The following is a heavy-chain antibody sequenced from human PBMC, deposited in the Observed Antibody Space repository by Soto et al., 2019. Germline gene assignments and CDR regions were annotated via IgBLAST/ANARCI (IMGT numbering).Heavy chain of an antibody. CDR1: GGSISSGPYS. V-gene: IGHV4-39*01. CDR2: FHYVENT. J-gene: IGHJ6*02. Sequence: QLQLQESGPGLVKPSETLSLTCTVSGGSISSGPYSWGWIRQPPGEGLEWIATFHYVENTHYTPFVEIRVSISVDTSKNEFSLRVTSVTASDTALYYCARQGGYCSSTNCYGYYARDVWGQGTTVTVSS. CDR3: ARQGGYCSSTNCYGYYARDV. D-gene: IGHD2-2*01.